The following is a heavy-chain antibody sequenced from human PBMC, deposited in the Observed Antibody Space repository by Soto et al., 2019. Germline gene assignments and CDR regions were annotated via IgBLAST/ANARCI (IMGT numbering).Heavy chain of an antibody. J-gene: IGHJ3*02. CDR3: ARESRYCSTVRGSPQHAFDI. CDR1: GFTFGGYA. Sequence: QVQLVESGGGVVQPGRSLRLSCAASGFTFGGYAMHWVRQAPGKGLEWVAVISYDGSNRYYADSVKGRLTISRDNSKNILYLQMNSLRAEDTAVYSCARESRYCSTVRGSPQHAFDIWGHGTMGTVAS. CDR2: ISYDGSNR. D-gene: IGHD2-8*01. V-gene: IGHV3-30-3*01.